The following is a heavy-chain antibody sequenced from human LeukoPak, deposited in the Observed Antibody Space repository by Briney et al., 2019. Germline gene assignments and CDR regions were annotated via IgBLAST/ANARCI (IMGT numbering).Heavy chain of an antibody. J-gene: IGHJ4*02. D-gene: IGHD6-13*01. Sequence: SETLSLTCTVSGGSISSHYWTWIRQPPGKGLEWIGYIYSSGITNYNPFLTSRLTISVDTSSNQFSLDLRSMTAADTAVYYCARHLSSSWNFDYWGRGTLVTVSS. CDR2: IYSSGIT. V-gene: IGHV4-59*08. CDR3: ARHLSSSWNFDY. CDR1: GGSISSHY.